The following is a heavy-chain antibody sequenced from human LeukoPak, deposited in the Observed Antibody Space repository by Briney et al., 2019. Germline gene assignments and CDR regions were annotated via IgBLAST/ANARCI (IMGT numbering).Heavy chain of an antibody. J-gene: IGHJ5*02. V-gene: IGHV3-21*01. CDR3: ARDFSGSRLQYRFDP. D-gene: IGHD4-11*01. Sequence: GGSLRLSCAASGFTFSSYSMNWVRQAPGKGLESVSSISSSSSYIYYADSVKGRFTISRDNAKNSLYLQMNSLRAEDTAVYYCARDFSGSRLQYRFDPWGQGTLVTVSS. CDR1: GFTFSSYS. CDR2: ISSSSSYI.